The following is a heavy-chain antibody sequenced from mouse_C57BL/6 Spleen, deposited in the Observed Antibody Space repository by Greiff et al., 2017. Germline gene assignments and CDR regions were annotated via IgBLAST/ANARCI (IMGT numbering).Heavy chain of an antibody. CDR2: ISSGGSYN. D-gene: IGHD2-2*01. V-gene: IGHV5-6*01. J-gene: IGHJ4*01. CDR3: ARPMVTGFYAMDY. CDR1: GFTFSSYG. Sequence: EVQLVESGGDLVKPGGSLKLSCAASGFTFSSYGMSWVRQTPDKRLEWVATISSGGSYNYYPDSVKGRFTISRDNAKNTLYLQMSSLKSEDTAMYYCARPMVTGFYAMDYWGQGTSVTVSS.